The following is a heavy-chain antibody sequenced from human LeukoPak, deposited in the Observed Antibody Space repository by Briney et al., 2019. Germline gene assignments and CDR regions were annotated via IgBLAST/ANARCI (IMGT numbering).Heavy chain of an antibody. V-gene: IGHV1-69*04. CDR1: GGTFSSYT. D-gene: IGHD2-21*01. CDR2: IIPILGIA. CDR3: ARDHAYCGGDCSNYYFDY. Sequence: SVKVSCKASGGTFSSYTISWVRQAPGQRLEWMGRIIPILGIANYAQKFQGRVTITADKSTSTAYMELSSLRSEDTAVYYCARDHAYCGGDCSNYYFDYWGQGTLVTVSS. J-gene: IGHJ4*02.